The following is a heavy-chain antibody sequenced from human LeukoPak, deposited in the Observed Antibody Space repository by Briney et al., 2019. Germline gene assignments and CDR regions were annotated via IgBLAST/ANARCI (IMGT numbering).Heavy chain of an antibody. Sequence: SETLSLTCAVYGASFSDHYWTWIRQPPGKGLEWIGEIDQSRSTKCNPSLKGRVTISLDTSKNQFSLDLTSVTAADTAVYYCAASSQLGSYNWFDPWGQGTPGTVSS. CDR3: AASSQLGSYNWFDP. V-gene: IGHV4-34*01. CDR2: IDQSRST. J-gene: IGHJ5*02. CDR1: GASFSDHY. D-gene: IGHD1-1*01.